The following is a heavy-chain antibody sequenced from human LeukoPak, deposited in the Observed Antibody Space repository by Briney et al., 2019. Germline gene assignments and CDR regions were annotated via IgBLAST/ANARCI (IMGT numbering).Heavy chain of an antibody. CDR3: ARDTYGSDH. D-gene: IGHD3-10*01. CDR1: GYTFSEHH. Sequence: ASVKVSRKASGYTFSEHHMHWVRQAPGQGLEWMGKITPTSGDTMYAQKFQDRVTMTRDMSTSTVYMELSSLRSEDTAVYFCARDTYGSDHWGQGTRVTVSA. J-gene: IGHJ4*02. CDR2: ITPTSGDT. V-gene: IGHV1-46*01.